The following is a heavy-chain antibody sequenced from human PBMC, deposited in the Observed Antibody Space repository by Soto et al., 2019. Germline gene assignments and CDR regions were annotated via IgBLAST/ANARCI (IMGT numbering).Heavy chain of an antibody. V-gene: IGHV4-59*08. CDR1: GGSISSYY. D-gene: IGHD1-26*01. Sequence: SQTLSLTCTVSGGSISSYYWSWIRQPPGKGLEWIGYIYYSGSTNYNPSLKSRVTISVDTSKNQFSLKLSSVTAADTAVYYCARHGGIWNWFDPWGQGTLVTVSS. CDR3: ARHGGIWNWFDP. CDR2: IYYSGST. J-gene: IGHJ5*02.